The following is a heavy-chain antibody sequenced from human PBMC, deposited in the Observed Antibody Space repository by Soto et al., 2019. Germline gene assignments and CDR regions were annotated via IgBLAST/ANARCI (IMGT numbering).Heavy chain of an antibody. V-gene: IGHV3-74*01. Sequence: EVQLVESGGGLVQPGGSLRLSCAASGFTFSSYWMHWVRQAPGKGLVWVSRINSDGSSTSYADSVKGRFTISRDNAKNTLYLQMNSLRAEDTAVYYCASLRGYSGYDLDYYYGMDVWGQGTTVTVSS. CDR3: ASLRGYSGYDLDYYYGMDV. CDR1: GFTFSSYW. CDR2: INSDGSST. J-gene: IGHJ6*02. D-gene: IGHD5-12*01.